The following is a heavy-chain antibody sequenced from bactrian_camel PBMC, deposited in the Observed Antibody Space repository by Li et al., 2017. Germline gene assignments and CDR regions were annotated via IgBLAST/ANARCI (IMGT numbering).Heavy chain of an antibody. CDR2: ITSDGST. Sequence: HVQLVESGGGSVQAGGSLRLSCAASGSTYKRYCMAWFRLAPGKEREVVATITSDGSTSYTSSVKGRFTISKDNAKNTLYLQMNTLKPEDTAMYYCALDQRPPYEPSWYGFDYWGQGTQVTVS. V-gene: IGHV3S53*01. D-gene: IGHD6*01. CDR1: GSTYKRYC. J-gene: IGHJ4*01. CDR3: ALDQRPPYEPSWYGFDY.